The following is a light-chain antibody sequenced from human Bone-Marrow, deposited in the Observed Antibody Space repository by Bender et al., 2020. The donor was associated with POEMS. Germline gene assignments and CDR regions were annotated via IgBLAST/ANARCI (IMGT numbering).Light chain of an antibody. V-gene: IGLV2-18*01. CDR1: SSDVGSYNR. J-gene: IGLJ3*02. CDR2: EVS. Sequence: QSALTQPPSVSGSPGQSVTISCTGTSSDVGSYNRVSWYQQPPGTAPKLMIYEVSNRPSGVPDRFSGSKSGTSASLAISGLRSEDEADYYCAAWDDSLSGRVFGGGTKLTVL. CDR3: AAWDDSLSGRV.